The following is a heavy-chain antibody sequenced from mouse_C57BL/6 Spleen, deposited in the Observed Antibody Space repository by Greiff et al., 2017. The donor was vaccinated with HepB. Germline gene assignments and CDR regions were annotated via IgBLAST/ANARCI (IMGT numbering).Heavy chain of an antibody. V-gene: IGHV1-26*01. CDR2: INPNNGGT. CDR3: ARRTRLYAMDY. CDR1: GYTFTDYY. Sequence: VQLQQSGPELVKPGASVKISCKASGYTFTDYYMNWVKQSHGKSLEWIGDINPNNGGTSYNQKFKGKATLTVDKSSSTAYMELRSLTSEDSAVYYCARRTRLYAMDYWGQGTSVTVSS. D-gene: IGHD2-13*01. J-gene: IGHJ4*01.